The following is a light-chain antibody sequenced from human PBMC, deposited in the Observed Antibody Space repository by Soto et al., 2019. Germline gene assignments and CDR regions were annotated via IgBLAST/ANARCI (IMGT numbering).Light chain of an antibody. V-gene: IGLV2-14*01. CDR1: NIDIGAYNY. CDR2: GVT. CDR3: SSYTTAFFYA. Sequence: QSALTQPSAVSGSPGQSITISCTGSNIDIGAYNYVSWYQQHPGEAPKLIIHGVTNRPSGISHRFSGSKSDYTASLTISGLQAEGEGDYYCSSYTTAFFYAFGTGTKVTVL. J-gene: IGLJ1*01.